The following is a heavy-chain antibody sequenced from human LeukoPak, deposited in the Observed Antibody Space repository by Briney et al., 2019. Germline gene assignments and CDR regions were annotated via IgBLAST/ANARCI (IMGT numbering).Heavy chain of an antibody. D-gene: IGHD6-6*01. J-gene: IGHJ4*02. CDR3: ARDWEQLSD. CDR2: ISSSITSR. CDR1: GFTFRRYS. V-gene: IGHV3-48*02. Sequence: GGSLRLSCAASGFTFRRYSMNWVRQAPGKGLEWISYISSSITSRYYADSVKGGLTISRDNAKNSLYLQMNSLRDEDTAVYYCARDWEQLSDWGQGTLVTVSS.